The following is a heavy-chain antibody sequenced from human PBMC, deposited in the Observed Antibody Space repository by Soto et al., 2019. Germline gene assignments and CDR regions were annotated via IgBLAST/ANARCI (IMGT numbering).Heavy chain of an antibody. V-gene: IGHV3-7*05. Sequence: PGGSLRLSCAASGFTFSRYWMTWVRQAPGKGLEWVANIKADGSEKKYVDSVKGRFTISRDNAKNSLYLQMDSLGVEDTAIYYCARDLYNWNYAAAHDYWGQGTLVTVSS. D-gene: IGHD1-7*01. CDR1: GFTFSRYW. J-gene: IGHJ4*02. CDR3: ARDLYNWNYAAAHDY. CDR2: IKADGSEK.